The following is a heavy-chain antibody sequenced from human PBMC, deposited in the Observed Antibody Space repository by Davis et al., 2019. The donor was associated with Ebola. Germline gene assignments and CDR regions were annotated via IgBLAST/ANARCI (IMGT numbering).Heavy chain of an antibody. CDR2: IYHSGST. CDR1: GGSISSSNW. J-gene: IGHJ4*02. D-gene: IGHD1-26*01. Sequence: MPSETLSLTCAVSGGSISSSNWWSWVRQPPGKGLEWIGEIYHSGSTNYNPSLKSRVTISVDKSKNQFSLKLSSVTAADTAVYYCARVGRSYNLLLDYWGQGTLVTVSS. CDR3: ARVGRSYNLLLDY. V-gene: IGHV4-4*02.